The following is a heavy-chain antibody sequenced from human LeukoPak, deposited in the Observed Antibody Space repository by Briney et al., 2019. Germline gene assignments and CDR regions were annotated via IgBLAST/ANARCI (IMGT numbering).Heavy chain of an antibody. Sequence: SETLSLMCSVSGGPMSSYYWSWIRQPPGKGLEWIAYIYYSGSTNYNSSLKSRVTISEDTSKNQFSLKLSSVTAADTAVYYCARTEIAATLFFDYWGQGTLVTVSS. CDR3: ARTEIAATLFFDY. D-gene: IGHD2-15*01. CDR2: IYYSGST. CDR1: GGPMSSYY. J-gene: IGHJ4*02. V-gene: IGHV4-59*01.